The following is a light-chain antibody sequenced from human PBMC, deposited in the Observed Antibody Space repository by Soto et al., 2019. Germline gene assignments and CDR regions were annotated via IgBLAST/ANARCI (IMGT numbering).Light chain of an antibody. Sequence: DIQLTQSPSFLSASVGDRVTITCRSSQGIASYLAWYQQKPGKAPKLLIYAASTLQSVVPSRFTGSGSGTEFTLTISSLQPEDFATYDCQQLNSYPPYTFGQGTKMEIK. CDR1: QGIASY. CDR3: QQLNSYPPYT. V-gene: IGKV1-9*01. CDR2: AAS. J-gene: IGKJ2*01.